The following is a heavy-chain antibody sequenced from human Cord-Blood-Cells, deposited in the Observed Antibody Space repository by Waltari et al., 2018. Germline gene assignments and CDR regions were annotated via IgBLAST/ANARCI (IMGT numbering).Heavy chain of an antibody. D-gene: IGHD3-22*01. Sequence: QVQLVQSGAEVKKPGSSVKVSCKASGGTFSSYAISWVRQAPGQGLEWMGGIIPIFGTANYAKKFQGRVTITADESTSTAYMELSSLRSEDTAVYYCARGSEIYYDSSGYFRYYYGMDVWGQGTTVTVSS. CDR3: ARGSEIYYDSSGYFRYYYGMDV. CDR2: IIPIFGTA. J-gene: IGHJ6*02. V-gene: IGHV1-69*01. CDR1: GGTFSSYA.